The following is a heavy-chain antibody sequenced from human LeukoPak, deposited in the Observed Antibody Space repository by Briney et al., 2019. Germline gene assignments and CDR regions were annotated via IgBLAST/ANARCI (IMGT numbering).Heavy chain of an antibody. V-gene: IGHV3-15*01. CDR3: STDTPGYSYGNAHDY. CDR1: GFTFSNAW. CDR2: IKSQTDGGTT. D-gene: IGHD5-18*01. J-gene: IGHJ4*02. Sequence: PGGSLRLSCAASGFTFSNAWMSWVRQAPGKGLEWVGRIKSQTDGGTTDYAAPVKRRFTISRDDSKNTLYLQMNSLKTEDTAVYYCSTDTPGYSYGNAHDYWGQGTLVTVSS.